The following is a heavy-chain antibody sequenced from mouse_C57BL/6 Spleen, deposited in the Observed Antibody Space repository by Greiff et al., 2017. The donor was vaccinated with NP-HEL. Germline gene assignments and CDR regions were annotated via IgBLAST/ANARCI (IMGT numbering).Heavy chain of an antibody. CDR1: GFNIKDDY. D-gene: IGHD1-1*01. Sequence: EVQLQQSGAELVRPGASVKLSCTASGFNIKDDYMHWVKQRPEQGLEWIGWIDPENGDTEYASKFQGKATITADTSSNTAYPQLSSLTSEDTAVYYCTTLITTVVAVPVWGTRTTVTVSS. CDR2: IDPENGDT. J-gene: IGHJ1*03. V-gene: IGHV14-4*01. CDR3: TTLITTVVAVPV.